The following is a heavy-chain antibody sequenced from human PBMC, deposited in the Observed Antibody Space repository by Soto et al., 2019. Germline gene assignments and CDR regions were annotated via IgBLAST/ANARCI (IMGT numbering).Heavy chain of an antibody. CDR2: IDLGGTSP. J-gene: IGHJ4*02. CDR1: GFSFRDYS. V-gene: IGHV3-23*03. CDR3: TKDRVPDGIYSFDF. Sequence: EVQLLESGGDLVQPGGSLRLSCAASGFSFRDYSMNWVRQAPGKGLEWVAFIDLGGTSPDYSESVKGRLTISKDKSMKTVYLQMNSLRVEDAAVYYCTKDRVPDGIYSFDFWGQGALVTVSS. D-gene: IGHD2-21*01.